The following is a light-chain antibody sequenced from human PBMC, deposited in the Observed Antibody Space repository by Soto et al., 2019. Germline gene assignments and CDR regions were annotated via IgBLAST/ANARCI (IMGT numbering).Light chain of an antibody. Sequence: DIQMTQSPSTLSASVGDRVTITCRASQSIDSWLAWYQQKPGKPPKLLIYKASSLETGVPPRFTGSGSGTEFTLTISSLQPDDSATYYCQQYNGFSRTFGQGTKVEI. J-gene: IGKJ1*01. CDR3: QQYNGFSRT. V-gene: IGKV1-5*03. CDR1: QSIDSW. CDR2: KAS.